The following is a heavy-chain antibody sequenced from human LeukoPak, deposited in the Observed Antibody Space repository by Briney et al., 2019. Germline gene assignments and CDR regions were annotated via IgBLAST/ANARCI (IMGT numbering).Heavy chain of an antibody. CDR2: IYTRGST. CDR1: GGSISSGRYY. V-gene: IGHV4-61*02. Sequence: SETLSLTCNVSGGSISSGRYYWSWIRQPAGKGLEWIGRIYTRGSTNYNPSLKSRVTIAVDTSKNQFSLKLSSVTAADTAVYYCATDGMVRGPDAWFDSWGQGTLVTVSS. CDR3: ATDGMVRGPDAWFDS. J-gene: IGHJ5*01. D-gene: IGHD3-10*01.